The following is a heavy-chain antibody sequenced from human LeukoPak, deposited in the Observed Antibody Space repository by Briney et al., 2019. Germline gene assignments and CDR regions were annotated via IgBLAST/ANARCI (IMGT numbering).Heavy chain of an antibody. CDR3: ARDHNYAFDN. D-gene: IGHD1-1*01. Sequence: SGGSPRLSCAASGFIFSDYSMNWVRQAPGKGLEWISYIGLSSGRTMYADSVKGRFTISGDNAKNSLYLQMNSLRVEDTAVYFCARDHNYAFDNWGQGILVTVSS. CDR1: GFIFSDYS. J-gene: IGHJ4*02. V-gene: IGHV3-48*04. CDR2: IGLSSGRT.